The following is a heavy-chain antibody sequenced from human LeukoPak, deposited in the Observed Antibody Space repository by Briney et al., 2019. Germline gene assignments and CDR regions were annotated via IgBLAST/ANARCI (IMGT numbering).Heavy chain of an antibody. J-gene: IGHJ6*02. CDR1: GGSISSYY. CDR3: ARERSDYDFWSGYIRYGMDV. Sequence: SETLSLTCTVSGGSISSYYWSWIRQPPGRGLEWIWYIYYSGSTNYNPSLKSRVTISVDTSKNQFSLKLSSVTAADTAVYYCARERSDYDFWSGYIRYGMDVWGQGTTVTVSS. D-gene: IGHD3-3*01. V-gene: IGHV4-59*01. CDR2: IYYSGST.